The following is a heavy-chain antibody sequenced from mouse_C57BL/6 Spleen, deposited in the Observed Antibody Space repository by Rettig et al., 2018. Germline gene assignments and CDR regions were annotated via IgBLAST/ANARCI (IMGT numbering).Heavy chain of an antibody. D-gene: IGHD1-1*01. V-gene: IGHV14-4*01. Sequence: LEWIGWIDPENGDTEYASKFQGKATITADTSSNTAYLQLSSLTSEDTAVYYCTLYYYGSIFDYWGQGTTLTVSS. CDR3: TLYYYGSIFDY. CDR2: IDPENGDT. J-gene: IGHJ2*01.